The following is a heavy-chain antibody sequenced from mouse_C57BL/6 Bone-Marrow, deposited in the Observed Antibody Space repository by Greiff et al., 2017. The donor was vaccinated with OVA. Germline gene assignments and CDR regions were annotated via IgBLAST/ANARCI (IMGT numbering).Heavy chain of an antibody. Sequence: VQLKESGGDLVKPGGSLKLSCAASGFTFSSYGMSWVRQTPDKRLEWVATISSGGSYTYYPDSVKGRFTISRDNAKNTLYLQMSSLKSEDTAMYYCANYGSSYDWYFDVWGTGTTVTVSS. CDR3: ANYGSSYDWYFDV. CDR2: ISSGGSYT. CDR1: GFTFSSYG. V-gene: IGHV5-6*01. D-gene: IGHD1-1*01. J-gene: IGHJ1*03.